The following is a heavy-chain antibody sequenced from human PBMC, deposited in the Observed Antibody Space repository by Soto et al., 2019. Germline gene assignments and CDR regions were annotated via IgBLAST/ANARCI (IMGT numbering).Heavy chain of an antibody. Sequence: GGSLRLSCAASGFTFSSYGMHWVRQAPGKGLEWVAVIWYDGSNKYYADSVKGRFTISRDNSKNTLYLQMNSLRAEDTAVYYCARETYYYDSSDQMGGFYYFDYWGQGTLVTVSS. CDR2: IWYDGSNK. CDR1: GFTFSSYG. J-gene: IGHJ4*02. D-gene: IGHD3-22*01. V-gene: IGHV3-33*01. CDR3: ARETYYYDSSDQMGGFYYFDY.